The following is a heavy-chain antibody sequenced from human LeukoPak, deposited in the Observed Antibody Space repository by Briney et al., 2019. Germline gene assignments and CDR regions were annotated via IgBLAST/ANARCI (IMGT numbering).Heavy chain of an antibody. Sequence: GASVTVSCKASGGTFSSYAISWMRQAPGQGLEWMGRIIPILGIANYAQKFQGRVTITADKSTSTAYMELSSLRSEDTAVYYCARYSSGYYGAFDIWGQGTMVTVSS. V-gene: IGHV1-69*04. CDR2: IIPILGIA. CDR3: ARYSSGYYGAFDI. D-gene: IGHD3-22*01. J-gene: IGHJ3*02. CDR1: GGTFSSYA.